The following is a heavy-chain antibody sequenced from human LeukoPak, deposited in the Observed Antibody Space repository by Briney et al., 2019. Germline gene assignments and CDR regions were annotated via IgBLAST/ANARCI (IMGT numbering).Heavy chain of an antibody. J-gene: IGHJ4*02. CDR2: ISSSGSTI. D-gene: IGHD2-21*02. CDR1: GFTFSDYY. CDR3: ARDIQEVVLTAMLDY. V-gene: IGHV3-11*04. Sequence: GGSLRLSCAASGFTFSDYYMSWIRQAPGKGLEWVSYISSSGSTIYYADSVKGRFTISRDNSKNTLYLQMNSLRAEDTAVYYCARDIQEVVLTAMLDYWGQGTLVTVSS.